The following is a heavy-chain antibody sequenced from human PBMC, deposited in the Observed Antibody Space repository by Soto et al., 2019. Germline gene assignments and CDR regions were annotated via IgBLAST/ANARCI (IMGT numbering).Heavy chain of an antibody. CDR1: GGSFSGYY. Sequence: PSETLSLTCAVYGGSFSGYYCSWIRQPPGKGLEWIGEINHSGSTNYNPSLKSRVTISVDTSKNQFSLKLSSVTAADTAVYYCARGNPRNYYDSSGYFDYWGQGTLVTVSS. V-gene: IGHV4-34*01. CDR2: INHSGST. CDR3: ARGNPRNYYDSSGYFDY. D-gene: IGHD3-22*01. J-gene: IGHJ4*02.